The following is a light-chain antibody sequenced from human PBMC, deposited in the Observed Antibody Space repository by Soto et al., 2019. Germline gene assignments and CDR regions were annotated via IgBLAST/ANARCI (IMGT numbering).Light chain of an antibody. J-gene: IGKJ4*01. V-gene: IGKV3-20*01. CDR1: QSVSKNF. Sequence: EIVLTQSPGTLSLSPGERATLSCRASQSVSKNFLAWYQQKPGQAPRLLISGASNRATGIPDRFSGSGSGTDFSLTISRLEPEDFAVYFCQQYGSSPPTFGQGTKVAIK. CDR3: QQYGSSPPT. CDR2: GAS.